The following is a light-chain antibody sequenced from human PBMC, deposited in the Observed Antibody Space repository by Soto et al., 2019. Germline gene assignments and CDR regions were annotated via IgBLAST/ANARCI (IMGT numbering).Light chain of an antibody. J-gene: IGKJ3*01. Sequence: DIQMTQSPSSLSASVGDRVTITCRASQGISNYIAWYQQKPGKAPKLLIYAASTLQSGVPSRFSGSGSGTDFTLTINSLQPEDVATYSCQTYSRVPLFGPGTKVDIK. V-gene: IGKV1-27*01. CDR2: AAS. CDR3: QTYSRVPL. CDR1: QGISNY.